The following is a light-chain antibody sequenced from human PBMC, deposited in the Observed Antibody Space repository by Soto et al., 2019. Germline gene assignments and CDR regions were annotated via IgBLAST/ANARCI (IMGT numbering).Light chain of an antibody. V-gene: IGLV2-14*03. CDR2: DVS. CDR1: SSDVGGYNY. Sequence: QSVLTQPASVSGSPGQSITISCTGTSSDVGGYNYVSWYQQRPGKAPKLMMYDVSNRPSGVSDRFSGSKSGNTASLTISGLQAEDEAEYYCSSYTSSSTVVFGGGTKLTVL. J-gene: IGLJ2*01. CDR3: SSYTSSSTVV.